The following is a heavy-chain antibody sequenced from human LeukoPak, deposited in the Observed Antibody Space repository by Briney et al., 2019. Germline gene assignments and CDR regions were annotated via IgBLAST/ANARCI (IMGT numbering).Heavy chain of an antibody. CDR3: ARDLGGAVAGTSGFGY. D-gene: IGHD6-19*01. J-gene: IGHJ4*02. CDR1: GYTFTSYD. CDR2: MNPNSGNT. V-gene: IGHV1-8*01. Sequence: ASVKVSCKASGYTFTSYDINWVRQATGQGLEWMGWMNPNSGNTGYAQKFQGRVTMTRNTSISTAYMELSSLRSEDTAVYYCARDLGGAVAGTSGFGYWGQGTLVTVSS.